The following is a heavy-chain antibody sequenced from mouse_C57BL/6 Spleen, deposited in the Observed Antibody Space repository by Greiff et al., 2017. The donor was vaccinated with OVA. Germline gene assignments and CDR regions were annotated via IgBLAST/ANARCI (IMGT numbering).Heavy chain of an antibody. Sequence: EVKVVESGGGLVKPGGSLKLSCAASGFTFSDYGMHWVRQAPEKGLAWVAYISSGSSTIYYADTVKGRFTLSRDNAKNTLFLQMTSLRSEDTAMYYCAKINSSGYRGWFAYWGQGTLVTVSA. J-gene: IGHJ3*01. CDR1: GFTFSDYG. CDR3: AKINSSGYRGWFAY. CDR2: ISSGSSTI. V-gene: IGHV5-17*01. D-gene: IGHD3-2*02.